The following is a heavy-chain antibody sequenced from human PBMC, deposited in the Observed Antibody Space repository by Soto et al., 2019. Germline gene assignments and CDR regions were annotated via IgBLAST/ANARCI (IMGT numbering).Heavy chain of an antibody. CDR3: ATKALTTFDY. D-gene: IGHD4-17*01. CDR1: GFTFSIYE. J-gene: IGHJ4*02. Sequence: GALRLSCAASGFTFSIYEMNWVRQAPGKGLEWVSYISSSGSTIYYADSMKGRFTISRDNAKNSLYLQMNSLRAEDTAVYYCATKALTTFDYWGQGTPVTVSS. V-gene: IGHV3-48*03. CDR2: ISSSGSTI.